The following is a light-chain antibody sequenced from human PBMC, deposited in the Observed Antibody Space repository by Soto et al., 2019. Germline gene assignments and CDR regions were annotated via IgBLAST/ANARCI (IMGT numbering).Light chain of an antibody. CDR2: DAS. CDR3: QQYGSSGT. CDR1: QTVRNNY. J-gene: IGKJ1*01. Sequence: EIVMTQSPATLSVSPGERVTLSCRASQTVRNNYLAWYQQKPGQAPRLLIYDASSRATGIPDRFSGSGSGTDFTLTISRLEPEDFAVYYCQQYGSSGTFGQGTKVDIK. V-gene: IGKV3-20*01.